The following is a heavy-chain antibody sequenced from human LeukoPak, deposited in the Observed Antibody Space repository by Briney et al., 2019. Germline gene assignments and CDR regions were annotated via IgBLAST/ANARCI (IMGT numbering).Heavy chain of an antibody. J-gene: IGHJ4*02. V-gene: IGHV3-64*02. CDR1: GFTFSSNA. D-gene: IGHD3-3*01. CDR3: ARVKYNDFWSGYSPPDY. CDR2: ISGNGGST. Sequence: GGSLRLSCEASGFTFSSNAIHWVRQAPGQGLQYVSAISGNGGSTYYADSVKGRFTISRDNSKSTVYLQMGSLRAEDMAVYYCARVKYNDFWSGYSPPDYWGQGTLVTVSS.